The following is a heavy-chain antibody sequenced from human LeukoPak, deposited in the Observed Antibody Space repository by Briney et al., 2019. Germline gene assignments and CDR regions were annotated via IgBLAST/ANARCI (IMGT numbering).Heavy chain of an antibody. CDR3: ARGQNGDWFDY. Sequence: SETLSLTCAVYGGSFSGYYWSWIRQPPGKGLEWIGEINHSGSTNYNPSLKSRVTISVDTSKNQFSLKLSSVTAADTAVYYCARGQNGDWFDYWGQGTLVTVSS. CDR2: INHSGST. CDR1: GGSFSGYY. J-gene: IGHJ4*02. D-gene: IGHD4-17*01. V-gene: IGHV4-34*01.